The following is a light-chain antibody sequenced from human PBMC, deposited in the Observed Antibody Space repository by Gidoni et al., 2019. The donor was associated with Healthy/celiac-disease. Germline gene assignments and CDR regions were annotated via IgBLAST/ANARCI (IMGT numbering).Light chain of an antibody. Sequence: AIRMTPSPSSFSASTGDRVTITCRASQGISSYLAWYQQKPGKAPKLLIYAASTLQSGVPSSFSGSGSGTDFTLTISCLQSEDFATYYCQQYYSYPLFTFGPGTKVDIK. CDR3: QQYYSYPLFT. CDR1: QGISSY. J-gene: IGKJ3*01. V-gene: IGKV1-8*01. CDR2: AAS.